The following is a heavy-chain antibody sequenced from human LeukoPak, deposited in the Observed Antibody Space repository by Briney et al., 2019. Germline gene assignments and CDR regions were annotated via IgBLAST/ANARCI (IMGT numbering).Heavy chain of an antibody. CDR2: INPSGGST. V-gene: IGHV1-46*01. J-gene: IGHJ4*02. CDR1: GYTFSNYY. Sequence: ASVKVSCKASGYTFSNYYVHWVRQAPGQGLEWMGVINPSGGSTNYAQKFQGRVTMTRDMSTSTVYMEMSSLRSEDTAVYYCARDLYCGGDCSGSIDYWGQGTLVTVSS. CDR3: ARDLYCGGDCSGSIDY. D-gene: IGHD2-21*02.